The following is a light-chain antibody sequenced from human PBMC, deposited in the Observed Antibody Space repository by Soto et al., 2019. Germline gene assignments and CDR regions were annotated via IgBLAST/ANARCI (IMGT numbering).Light chain of an antibody. CDR1: SSNIGSNY. CDR2: RNN. J-gene: IGLJ1*01. Sequence: QSVLTQPPSASGTPGQRVTISCSGSSSNIGSNYVYWYHQLPGTAPKLVIYRNNQRPSGVPDRISGSKSGTSASLAISGLRSEDGADYYCCSFTSITTYVFGTGTKVTVL. V-gene: IGLV1-47*01. CDR3: CSFTSITTYV.